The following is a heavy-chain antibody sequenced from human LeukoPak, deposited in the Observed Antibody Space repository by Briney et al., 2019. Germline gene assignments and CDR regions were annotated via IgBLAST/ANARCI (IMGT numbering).Heavy chain of an antibody. V-gene: IGHV3-30-3*01. J-gene: IGHJ4*02. Sequence: QPGRSLRLSCAASGFTFSSYAMHWVRQAPGKGLEWVAVISYDGSNKYYADSVKGRFTISRDNSKNTLYLQMNSLRAEDTAVYYWPRVGIKLGLQGGVFDYWGQGTLVTVSS. CDR3: PRVGIKLGLQGGVFDY. CDR2: ISYDGSNK. CDR1: GFTFSSYA. D-gene: IGHD5-18*01.